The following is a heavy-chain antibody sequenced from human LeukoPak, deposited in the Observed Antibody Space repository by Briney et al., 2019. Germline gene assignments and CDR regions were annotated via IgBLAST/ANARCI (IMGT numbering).Heavy chain of an antibody. D-gene: IGHD3-9*01. Sequence: GASVKVSCKASGYTFTSYGISWVRQAPGQGLEWMGWISAYNGNTNYAQKLQGRVTMTTDTSTSTAYMELRSLRSDDTAVYYCARLRYFDWLLPYYFDYWGQGTLVTVSS. CDR3: ARLRYFDWLLPYYFDY. CDR2: ISAYNGNT. V-gene: IGHV1-18*01. CDR1: GYTFTSYG. J-gene: IGHJ4*02.